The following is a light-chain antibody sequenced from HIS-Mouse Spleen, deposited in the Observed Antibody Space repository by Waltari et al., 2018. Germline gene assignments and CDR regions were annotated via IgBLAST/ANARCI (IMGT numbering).Light chain of an antibody. CDR2: STN. CDR3: VLYMGSGIWV. J-gene: IGLJ3*02. CDR1: SGSVSTSYY. Sequence: QTVVTQEPSFSVSPGGTVTLTCGLSSGSVSTSYYPSWYQQTPGQAPRTLIYSTNIRSSGVPVRFSGSILGNKAALTITGAQADDESDYYCVLYMGSGIWVFGGGTKLTVL. V-gene: IGLV8-61*01.